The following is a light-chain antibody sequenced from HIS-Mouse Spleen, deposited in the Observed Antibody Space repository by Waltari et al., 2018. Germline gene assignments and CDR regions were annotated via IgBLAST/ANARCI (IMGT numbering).Light chain of an antibody. CDR3: GTWDSSLSAWV. V-gene: IGLV1-51*01. J-gene: IGLJ3*02. CDR1: SSNIGNNY. CDR2: DNT. Sequence: QSVLTQPPSVSAAPGQKVTISCSGSSSNIGNNYVSWYQQLPGTAPKLLIYDNTTRPSVIPDRFSGAKSGTAATLGITGLQTGDEADYYCGTWDSSLSAWVFGGGTKLTVL.